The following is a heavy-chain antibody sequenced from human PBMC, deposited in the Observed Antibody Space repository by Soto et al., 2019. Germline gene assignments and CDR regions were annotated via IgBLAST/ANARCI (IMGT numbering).Heavy chain of an antibody. D-gene: IGHD6-13*01. CDR2: ISWNSGSI. V-gene: IGHV3-9*01. CDR3: AKDMKNWRLSSSWYKHAYYYYYMDV. CDR1: GFTFDDYA. Sequence: GGSLRLSCAASGFTFDDYAMHWVRQAPGKGLEWVPGISWNSGSIGYADSVKGRFTISRDNAKNSLYLQMNSLRAEDTALYYCAKDMKNWRLSSSWYKHAYYYYYMDVWGKGTTVTVSS. J-gene: IGHJ6*03.